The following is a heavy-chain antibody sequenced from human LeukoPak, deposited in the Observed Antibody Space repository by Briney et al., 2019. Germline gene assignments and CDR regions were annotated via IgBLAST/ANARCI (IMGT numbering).Heavy chain of an antibody. Sequence: ASVKVSCKASGGTFSSYVISWVRQAPGQGLEWMGGIIPIFETTDYEQKFQGRVTISADESTSTAYMELSSLRSEDTAVYYCARGGAGIQLWRLDYWGQGTLVTVSS. CDR2: IIPIFETT. V-gene: IGHV1-69*13. J-gene: IGHJ4*02. CDR1: GGTFSSYV. D-gene: IGHD5-18*01. CDR3: ARGGAGIQLWRLDY.